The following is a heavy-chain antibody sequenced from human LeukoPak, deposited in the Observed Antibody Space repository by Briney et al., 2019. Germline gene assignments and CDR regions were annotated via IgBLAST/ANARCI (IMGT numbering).Heavy chain of an antibody. CDR3: ARDKGYYYDSTSLEFQH. CDR2: ISGSGGST. Sequence: PGGSLRLSCAASGFTFSSYAMSWVRQAPGEGLEWVSAISGSGGSTYYADSVKGRFTISRDNSKNTLYLQMNSLRAEDTAVYYCARDKGYYYDSTSLEFQHWGQGTLVTVSS. CDR1: GFTFSSYA. J-gene: IGHJ1*01. D-gene: IGHD3-22*01. V-gene: IGHV3-23*01.